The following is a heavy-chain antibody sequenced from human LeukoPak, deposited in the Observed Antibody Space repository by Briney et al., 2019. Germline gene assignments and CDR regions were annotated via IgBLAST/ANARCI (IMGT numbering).Heavy chain of an antibody. CDR3: ARQVGASETWFDP. D-gene: IGHD1-26*01. Sequence: KVSCKASGYSFTSYWIGWVRQMPGKGLEWMGIIYPGDSDTRYSPSFQGQVTISADKSISTAYLQWSSLKASDTAMYYCARQVGASETWFDPWGQGTLVTVSS. V-gene: IGHV5-51*01. CDR2: IYPGDSDT. J-gene: IGHJ5*02. CDR1: GYSFTSYW.